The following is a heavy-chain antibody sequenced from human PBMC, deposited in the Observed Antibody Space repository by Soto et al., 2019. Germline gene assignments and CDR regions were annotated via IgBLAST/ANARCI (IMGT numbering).Heavy chain of an antibody. Sequence: GGSLRLSCAASGFTFSSYSMNWVRQAPGKGLEWVSYISSSSSTIYYADSVKGRFTISRDNAKNSLYLQMNSLRAEDTAVYYCARDSFSSIAARLFDPWGQGTLVTVSS. CDR3: ARDSFSSIAARLFDP. CDR1: GFTFSSYS. V-gene: IGHV3-48*01. CDR2: ISSSSSTI. J-gene: IGHJ5*02. D-gene: IGHD6-6*01.